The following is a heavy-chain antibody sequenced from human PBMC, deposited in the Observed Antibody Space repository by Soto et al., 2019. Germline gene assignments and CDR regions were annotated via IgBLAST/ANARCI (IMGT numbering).Heavy chain of an antibody. CDR2: IIPIFGTA. V-gene: IGHV1-69*12. J-gene: IGHJ4*02. Sequence: QVQLVQSGAEVKKPGSSVKVSCKASGGTFSSYAISWVRQAPGQGLEWMGGIIPIFGTANYAQKFQGRVTITADESTSTAYTELSSLRSEDTAVYYCARYQSITNGGKTDFDYWGQGTLVTVSS. CDR1: GGTFSSYA. CDR3: ARYQSITNGGKTDFDY. D-gene: IGHD2-2*01.